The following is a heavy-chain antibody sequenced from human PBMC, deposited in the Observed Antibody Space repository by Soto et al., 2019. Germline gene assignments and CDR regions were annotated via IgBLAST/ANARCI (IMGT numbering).Heavy chain of an antibody. CDR3: ARQGPDYGDYARGYYFDY. CDR2: IYYSGST. CDR1: GGSISSYY. V-gene: IGHV4-59*08. J-gene: IGHJ4*02. Sequence: SETLSLTCTVSGGSISSYYWSWIRQPPGKGLEWIGYIYYSGSTNYNPSLKSRVTISVDTSKNQFSLKLSSVTAADTAVYYCARQGPDYGDYARGYYFDYWGQGTLVTVSS. D-gene: IGHD4-17*01.